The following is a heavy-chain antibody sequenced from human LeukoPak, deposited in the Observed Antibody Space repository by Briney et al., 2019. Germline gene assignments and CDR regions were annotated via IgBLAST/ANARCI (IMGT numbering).Heavy chain of an antibody. D-gene: IGHD3-10*02. V-gene: IGHV3-48*03. CDR2: ISTSGSTA. Sequence: GGSLRLSCAASGFTFSDYEINWVRQAPGKGLEWISCISTSGSTAYYADSVKGRFTISRDNAKNSLLLQMNTLTAEDTAVYYCARGALHVFDYWGQGTPVTVSS. CDR1: GFTFSDYE. J-gene: IGHJ4*02. CDR3: ARGALHVFDY.